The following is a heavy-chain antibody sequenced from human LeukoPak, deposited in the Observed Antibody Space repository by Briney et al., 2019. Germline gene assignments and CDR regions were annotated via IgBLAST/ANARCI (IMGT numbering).Heavy chain of an antibody. J-gene: IGHJ4*02. V-gene: IGHV3-49*01. CDR3: TRGRLVAVLFDY. CDR2: IRSKAYGGTT. Sequence: GGSLRLSCTASGFTVGDYAMSWFRQAPGKGLGWVGFIRSKAYGGTTEYAASGKGRLTIARECSKSRVYLQMNSLKTEDTAVYYCTRGRLVAVLFDYWGQGTLVTVSS. CDR1: GFTVGDYA. D-gene: IGHD3-22*01.